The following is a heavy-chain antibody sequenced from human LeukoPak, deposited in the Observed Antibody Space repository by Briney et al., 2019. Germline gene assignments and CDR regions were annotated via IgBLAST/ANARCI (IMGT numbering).Heavy chain of an antibody. CDR1: GGSVSSGSYY. CDR2: ICYSGST. CDR3: ASTRRSGTYLEAFDI. V-gene: IGHV4-39*01. J-gene: IGHJ3*02. Sequence: PSETLSLTCTVSGGSVSSGSYYWSWIRQPPGKGLEWIGSICYSGSTYYNPSLKNRATISVDTSKNQFSLKLTSVTAADTAVFYCASTRRSGTYLEAFDIWGQGTMVTISS. D-gene: IGHD1-26*01.